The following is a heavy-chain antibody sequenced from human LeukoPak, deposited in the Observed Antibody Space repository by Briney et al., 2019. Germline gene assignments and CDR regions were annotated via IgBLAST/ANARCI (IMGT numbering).Heavy chain of an antibody. CDR1: GGSISSGGYY. J-gene: IGHJ4*02. V-gene: IGHV4-31*03. CDR2: IYYSGST. Sequence: SQTLSLTCTVSGGSISSGGYYWSWIRQHPGKGLEWIGYIYYSGSTYYNPSLKSRVTISVDTSKNQFSLKLSSVTAADTAVYYCAREAIRYFDWLSPYYFDYWGQGTLVTVSS. CDR3: AREAIRYFDWLSPYYFDY. D-gene: IGHD3-9*01.